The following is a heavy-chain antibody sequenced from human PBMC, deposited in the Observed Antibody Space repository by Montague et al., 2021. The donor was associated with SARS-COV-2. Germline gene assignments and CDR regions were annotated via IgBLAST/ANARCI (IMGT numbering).Heavy chain of an antibody. CDR3: ARIPVGSKYYFDF. Sequence: CAISGDSVSSIIATCNWIKQSPSRRLQWLGGTYYRSKWYNDYAESVKSRITIDPDTSKHQFSLHLNSVTPEDTAVYYCARIPVGSKYYFDFWGQGTLVTVSS. CDR1: GDSVSSIIAT. D-gene: IGHD2-2*01. J-gene: IGHJ4*02. V-gene: IGHV6-1*01. CDR2: TYYRSKWYN.